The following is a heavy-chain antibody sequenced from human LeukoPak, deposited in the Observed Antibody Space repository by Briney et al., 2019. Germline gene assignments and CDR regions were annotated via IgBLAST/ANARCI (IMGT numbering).Heavy chain of an antibody. D-gene: IGHD6-13*01. V-gene: IGHV4-59*01. CDR2: IYYSGNT. CDR3: AREAAAGFDY. J-gene: IGHJ4*02. CDR1: GRSLSSYY. Sequence: SETLSLTCTGSGRSLSSYYWSWIRQPPGKGLEWIGYIYYSGNTNYNPSLKSRVTISVGTSEKHCSLRLSSVTAADTAVYYCAREAAAGFDYWGQGTLVTVSS.